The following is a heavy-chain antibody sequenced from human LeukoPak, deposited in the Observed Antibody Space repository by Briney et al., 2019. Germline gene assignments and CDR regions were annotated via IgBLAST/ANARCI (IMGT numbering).Heavy chain of an antibody. V-gene: IGHV4-4*02. CDR2: INHSGST. J-gene: IGHJ3*02. Sequence: PSGTLSLTCAVSGGSISSSNWWSWVRQPPGKGLEWIGEINHSGSTNYNPSLKSRVTISVDTSKNQFSLKLSSVTAADTAVYYCARGRGDYVWGSYRSSGAFDIWGQGTMVTVSS. CDR3: ARGRGDYVWGSYRSSGAFDI. CDR1: GGSISSSNW. D-gene: IGHD3-16*02.